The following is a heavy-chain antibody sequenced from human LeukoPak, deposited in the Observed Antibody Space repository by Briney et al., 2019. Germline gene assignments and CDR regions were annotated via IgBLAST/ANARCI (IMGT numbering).Heavy chain of an antibody. CDR2: IYPGDSDT. J-gene: IGHJ6*03. D-gene: IGHD3-22*01. Sequence: SGESLKISCEGSGGSFTKFWIGWVRQMPGKGLELMGIIYPGDSDTRYSPSFQGQVTISADKSISTAYLQWSSLKASDTAMYYCARHMIVVVDYYYYYYMDVWGKGTTVTVSS. V-gene: IGHV5-51*01. CDR3: ARHMIVVVDYYYYYYMDV. CDR1: GGSFTKFW.